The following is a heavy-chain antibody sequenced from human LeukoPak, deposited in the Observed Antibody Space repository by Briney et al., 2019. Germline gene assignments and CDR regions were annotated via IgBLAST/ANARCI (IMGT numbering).Heavy chain of an antibody. J-gene: IGHJ4*02. CDR3: AKDLYDSSGLDY. Sequence: PGGSLRLSCAASGFTFSTYWMHWVRQAPGKGLVWVSRINTDGSTTTYADSVKGRFTISRDNAKNTLYLQMNSLRAEDTAVYYCAKDLYDSSGLDYWGQGTLVTVPS. D-gene: IGHD3-22*01. V-gene: IGHV3-74*01. CDR1: GFTFSTYW. CDR2: INTDGSTT.